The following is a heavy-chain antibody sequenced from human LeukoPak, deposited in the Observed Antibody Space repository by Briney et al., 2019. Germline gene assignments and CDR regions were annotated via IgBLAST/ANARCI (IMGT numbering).Heavy chain of an antibody. J-gene: IGHJ6*02. V-gene: IGHV3-48*03. Sequence: GGSLRLSCAGSGFTFSSSEMNWVRQAPGKGLEWVSYISGSSSIIYYADSVKGRFTVSRDNAKNSLYLQMNSLRAEDTAVYYCARGDYYYGMDVWGQGTTVTVSS. CDR1: GFTFSSSE. CDR2: ISGSSSII. CDR3: ARGDYYYGMDV.